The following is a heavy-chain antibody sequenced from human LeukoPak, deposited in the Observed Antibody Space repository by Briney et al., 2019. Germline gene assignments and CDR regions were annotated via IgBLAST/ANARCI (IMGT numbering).Heavy chain of an antibody. Sequence: SETLSLTCTVSGGSISTYYWTWIRQPPGKWLEWIGEINHSGSTNYNPSLKSRVTISVDTSKNQFSLKLSSVTAADTAVYYCASYTAGGGGLDYWGQGTLVTVSS. CDR1: GGSISTYY. D-gene: IGHD5-18*01. CDR3: ASYTAGGGGLDY. V-gene: IGHV4-34*01. J-gene: IGHJ4*02. CDR2: INHSGST.